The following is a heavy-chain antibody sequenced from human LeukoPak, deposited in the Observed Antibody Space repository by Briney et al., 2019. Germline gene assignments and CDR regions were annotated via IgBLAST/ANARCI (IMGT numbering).Heavy chain of an antibody. Sequence: ASVKVSCKASGYILSRYAMNWVRQAPGQRLEWMGWINAGNGNTKHSQNFQGRVTITRDTSATIAYMELSSLRSEDTAVYYCARDRVEGHCSGGSCYGPFDYWGQGTLVTVSS. V-gene: IGHV1-3*01. D-gene: IGHD2-15*01. CDR1: GYILSRYA. J-gene: IGHJ4*02. CDR3: ARDRVEGHCSGGSCYGPFDY. CDR2: INAGNGNT.